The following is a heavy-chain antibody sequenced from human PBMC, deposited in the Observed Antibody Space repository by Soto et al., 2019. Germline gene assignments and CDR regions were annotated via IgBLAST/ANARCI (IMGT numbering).Heavy chain of an antibody. CDR3: ARGQQLLRY. Sequence: QVQLQESGPGLVKPSETLSLTCTVSGDSIKSYYWSWVRQPPGKGLEWIGYIYYTGTTNYNPSLKSRVTISVDTSKNQCSLRLSSVTAADTAVYFCARGQQLLRYWGQGTLVTVSS. D-gene: IGHD5-18*01. V-gene: IGHV4-59*01. J-gene: IGHJ4*02. CDR1: GDSIKSYY. CDR2: IYYTGTT.